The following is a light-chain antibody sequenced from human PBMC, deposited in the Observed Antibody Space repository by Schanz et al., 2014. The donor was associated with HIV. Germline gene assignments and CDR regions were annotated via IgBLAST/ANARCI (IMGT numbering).Light chain of an antibody. CDR2: VTH. CDR3: QSYDSSLSGVV. Sequence: QSVLTQPPSVSAAPGQKVTISCSGISSNIDHNYVSWFQQFPGTTPKLLIYVTHQRPSEIPDRFSGSKSGTSASLAITGLQAEDEADYYCQSYDSSLSGVVFGGGTKLTVL. V-gene: IGLV1-51*01. CDR1: SSNIDHNY. J-gene: IGLJ2*01.